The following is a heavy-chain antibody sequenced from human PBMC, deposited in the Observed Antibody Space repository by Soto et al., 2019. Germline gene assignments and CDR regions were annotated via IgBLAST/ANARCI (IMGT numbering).Heavy chain of an antibody. CDR3: ARGGRRSPVMDV. V-gene: IGHV4-31*03. CDR1: GGSISSGGYY. J-gene: IGHJ6*02. CDR2: IYYSGST. Sequence: QVQLQESGPGLVKPSQTLSLTCTVSGGSISSGGYYWSWIRQHPGKGLEWIGYIYYSGSTYYNPSPKSRVTISVDTSKNQFSLKLSSVTAADTAVYYCARGGRRSPVMDVWGQGTTVTVSS.